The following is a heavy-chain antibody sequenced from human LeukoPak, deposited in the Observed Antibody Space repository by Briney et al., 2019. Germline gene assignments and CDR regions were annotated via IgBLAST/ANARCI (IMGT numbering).Heavy chain of an antibody. CDR2: ISSSGSSI. CDR1: GFSFSTYS. V-gene: IGHV3-48*04. Sequence: GGSLRLSCAASGFSFSTYSMNWVRQAPGKGLEWVSYISSSGSSIYYADSVKGRFTISRDNAKNSLYLQMNSLRAEDTAVYYCARAYSSGLYYFDYWGQGTLVTVSS. D-gene: IGHD6-19*01. CDR3: ARAYSSGLYYFDY. J-gene: IGHJ4*02.